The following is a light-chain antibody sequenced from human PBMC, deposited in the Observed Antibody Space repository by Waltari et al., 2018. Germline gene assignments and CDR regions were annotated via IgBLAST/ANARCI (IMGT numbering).Light chain of an antibody. Sequence: EIVLTQSPGTLSVSPGERVTVSCRASQTITGSWLTWSHQKPVQAPSLLIYGASNGAPGIPDRFSGSGSWTDFTLTISRLEPEDSAVYYCQQYDGSVVTFGGGTKVEIK. CDR1: QTITGSW. CDR3: QQYDGSVVT. V-gene: IGKV3-20*01. CDR2: GAS. J-gene: IGKJ4*01.